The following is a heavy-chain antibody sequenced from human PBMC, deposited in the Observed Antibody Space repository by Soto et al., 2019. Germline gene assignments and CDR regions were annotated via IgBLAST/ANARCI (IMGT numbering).Heavy chain of an antibody. CDR2: ISASGRDT. V-gene: IGHV3-23*01. CDR3: AKGKTSGWYYFDY. J-gene: IGHJ4*02. D-gene: IGHD6-19*01. CDR1: GFTFSNYA. Sequence: PGGSLRLSCVASGFTFSNYAMSWVRQAPGKGLEWVSGISASGRDTYYADSVKDRFTISRDGFKNTLCLQMNSLRAEDTGTYYCAKGKTSGWYYFDYWGQGALVTVSS.